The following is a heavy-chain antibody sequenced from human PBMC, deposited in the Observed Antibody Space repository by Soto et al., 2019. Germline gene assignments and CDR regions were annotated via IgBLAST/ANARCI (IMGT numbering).Heavy chain of an antibody. CDR3: ARDLRGDYARDY. CDR2: INPNDGRA. V-gene: IGHV1-46*01. D-gene: IGHD4-17*01. Sequence: QVHLAQSGAEVKMPGASVTVSCKASGYSFTSYYIHWMRQAPGQGLEWMAMINPNDGRATYAQNFKGRLTLTRDTSTTTVYMGLTNLRFEDTAVYYCARDLRGDYARDYWGQGTLVTVSS. CDR1: GYSFTSYY. J-gene: IGHJ4*02.